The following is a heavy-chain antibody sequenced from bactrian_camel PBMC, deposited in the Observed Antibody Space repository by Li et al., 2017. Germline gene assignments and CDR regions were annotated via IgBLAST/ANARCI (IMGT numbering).Heavy chain of an antibody. CDR2: ISSDGST. J-gene: IGHJ7*01. V-gene: IGHV3S63*01. D-gene: IGHD4*01. CDR1: GFTFDDSD. Sequence: HVQLVESGGGLVQTGETLTLSCTASGFTFDDSDMDWYRQAPGKECELVSSISSDGSTSYADSVKGRFTISQDNAKNTVYLQMNSLKPEDAAMYNCAADQLSYYNEDDPERYYYGMKYWGEGTQVTVS.